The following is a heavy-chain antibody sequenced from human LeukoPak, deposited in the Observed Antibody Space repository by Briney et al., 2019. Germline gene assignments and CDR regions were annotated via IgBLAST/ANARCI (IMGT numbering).Heavy chain of an antibody. J-gene: IGHJ6*03. CDR3: ARDLEYYYYYYMDV. Sequence: PGRSLRLSCEASGFIFSSYAMHWVRQAPGEGLEWVAVISHDGSNKYYADSVKGRFTISRDNSKNTLHLQMSSLRTEDTAVYYCARDLEYYYYYYMDVWGKGTTVTVS. V-gene: IGHV3-30*15. CDR1: GFIFSSYA. CDR2: ISHDGSNK.